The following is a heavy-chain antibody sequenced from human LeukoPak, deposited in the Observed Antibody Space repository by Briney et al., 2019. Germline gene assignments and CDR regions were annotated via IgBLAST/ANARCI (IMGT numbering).Heavy chain of an antibody. D-gene: IGHD4-17*01. V-gene: IGHV4-4*07. CDR3: TRGATVDFDY. CDR1: GGSISRYY. Sequence: SETLSLTCTVSGGSISRYYWSWIRQPAGEGLEWSGRIYTSGSTNYNPSLKSRVTMSVDTSKNQFSLKLSSVTAADTAVYYCTRGATVDFDYWGQGTLVTVSS. CDR2: IYTSGST. J-gene: IGHJ4*02.